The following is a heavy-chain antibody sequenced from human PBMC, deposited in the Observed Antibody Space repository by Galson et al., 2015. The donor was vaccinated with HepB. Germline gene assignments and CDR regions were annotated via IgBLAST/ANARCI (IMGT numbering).Heavy chain of an antibody. V-gene: IGHV6-1*01. CDR2: TYYRSKWYN. D-gene: IGHD3-22*01. J-gene: IGHJ6*02. CDR1: GDSVSSDSGT. Sequence: CAISGDSVSSDSGTWNWIRQSPSRGLEWLGRTYYRSKWYNDYAVSVKSRITINADKSRNQFSLQLNSVTPEDTAVYYCARDRAYYYDRSGYSGYNYYGIDVWGQGTTVTVSS. CDR3: ARDRAYYYDRSGYSGYNYYGIDV.